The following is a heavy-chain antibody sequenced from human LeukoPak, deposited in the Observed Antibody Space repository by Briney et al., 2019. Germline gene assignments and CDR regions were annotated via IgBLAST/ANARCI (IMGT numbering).Heavy chain of an antibody. Sequence: GGSLRLSCAASRFTFSSYEMNWVRQAPGKGLEWVSYISSSGSTIYYADSVKGRSTISRDNAKNSLYLQMNSLRAEDTAVYYCARWDDVVGYSSDFSYWGQGTLVTVSS. CDR2: ISSSGSTI. V-gene: IGHV3-48*03. CDR3: ARWDDVVGYSSDFSY. D-gene: IGHD6-19*01. CDR1: RFTFSSYE. J-gene: IGHJ4*02.